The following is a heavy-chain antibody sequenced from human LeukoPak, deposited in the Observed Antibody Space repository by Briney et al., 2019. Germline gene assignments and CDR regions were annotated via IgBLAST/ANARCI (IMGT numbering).Heavy chain of an antibody. Sequence: ASVKVSCKASGYTFTSYDVNWVRQATGQGLEWMGWMNPISGDTGYALKFQGRVTMSRNTSISTAYMELGSLRSEDTAVYYCARVPRKGERFDPWGQGTLVTVSS. J-gene: IGHJ5*02. CDR1: GYTFTSYD. D-gene: IGHD1-26*01. CDR3: ARVPRKGERFDP. V-gene: IGHV1-8*01. CDR2: MNPISGDT.